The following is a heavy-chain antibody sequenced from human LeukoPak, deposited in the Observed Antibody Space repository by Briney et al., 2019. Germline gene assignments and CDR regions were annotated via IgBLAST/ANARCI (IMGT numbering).Heavy chain of an antibody. CDR1: GGTFSSYA. CDR3: ARGRYSSGWYGPEDY. D-gene: IGHD6-19*01. J-gene: IGHJ4*02. Sequence: GASVKVSCKASGGTFSSYAISWVRQAPGQGLEWMGGIIPIFGTANYAQKFQGRVTITTDESTSTAYMELSSLRSEDTAVYYCARGRYSSGWYGPEDYWGQGTLVTVSS. V-gene: IGHV1-69*05. CDR2: IIPIFGTA.